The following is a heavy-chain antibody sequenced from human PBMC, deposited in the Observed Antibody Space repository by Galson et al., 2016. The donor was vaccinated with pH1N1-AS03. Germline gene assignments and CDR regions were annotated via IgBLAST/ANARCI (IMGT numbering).Heavy chain of an antibody. V-gene: IGHV3-48*01. CDR3: ARGYCTVGSCYGQFDH. Sequence: SLRLSCAASGFTFRNYNLNWVRQAPGKGLEWISYITGGSDTIFYADSVRGRFTISRDNAKNSVFLQMNSLRPDDTAVYYCARGYCTVGSCYGQFDHWGQGTLVTVSS. CDR2: ITGGSDTI. CDR1: GFTFRNYN. J-gene: IGHJ4*02. D-gene: IGHD2-15*01.